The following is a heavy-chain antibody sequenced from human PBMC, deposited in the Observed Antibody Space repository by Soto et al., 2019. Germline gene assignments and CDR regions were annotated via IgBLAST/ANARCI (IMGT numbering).Heavy chain of an antibody. Sequence: QVQLVESGGDVVQPGASLRLSCAASGFTFSNFGMHWVRQAPGKGLEWVALISADGTKRFFADSVKGRLTIFRDNSKNRVYLQMRRLKTEDTAVYYCAKDLRQGASGATVYGMDVWGHGTTIAVSS. J-gene: IGHJ6*02. CDR1: GFTFSNFG. D-gene: IGHD1-26*01. CDR3: AKDLRQGASGATVYGMDV. V-gene: IGHV3-30*18. CDR2: ISADGTKR.